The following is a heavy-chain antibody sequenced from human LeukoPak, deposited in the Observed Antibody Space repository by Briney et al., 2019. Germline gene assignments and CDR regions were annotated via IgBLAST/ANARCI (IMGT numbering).Heavy chain of an antibody. Sequence: GGSLRLSCAASGFTFSSYAMSWVRQAPGKGLEGVSGISGSGGFTNYADSVKGRFTISRDNSKNTLYLQMNSLSAEDTAVYYCAKRDHYDSSGYAALFQHWGQGTLVTVSS. CDR2: ISGSGGFT. V-gene: IGHV3-23*01. CDR1: GFTFSSYA. J-gene: IGHJ1*01. D-gene: IGHD3-22*01. CDR3: AKRDHYDSSGYAALFQH.